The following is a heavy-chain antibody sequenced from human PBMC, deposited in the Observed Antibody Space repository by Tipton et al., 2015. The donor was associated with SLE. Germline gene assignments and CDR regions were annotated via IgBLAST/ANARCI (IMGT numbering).Heavy chain of an antibody. CDR1: GFTFSNYG. V-gene: IGHV3-30*02. D-gene: IGHD5-12*01. Sequence: SLRLSCTASGFTFSNYGMHWVRQAPGKGLEWVAFIRYDGSDKYYADSVKGRFTIPKDNSKNTLYLQMNSLRGEDTAAYYCAKVATPNHLNDYWGQGTLVTVSS. CDR2: IRYDGSDK. CDR3: AKVATPNHLNDY. J-gene: IGHJ4*02.